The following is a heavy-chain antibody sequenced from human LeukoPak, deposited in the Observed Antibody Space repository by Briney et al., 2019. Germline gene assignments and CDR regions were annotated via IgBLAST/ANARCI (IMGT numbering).Heavy chain of an antibody. CDR2: ISSSSYI. V-gene: IGHV3-21*01. CDR1: GFTFSSYS. J-gene: IGHJ4*02. Sequence: GGSLRLSCAASGFTFSSYSMNWVRQAPGKGLEWVSSISSSSYIYYADSVKGRFTISRDNAKSSLYLQMNSLRAEDTAVYYCARGFHRRLYDNSGYPYWGQGTLVTVSS. CDR3: ARGFHRRLYDNSGYPY. D-gene: IGHD3-22*01.